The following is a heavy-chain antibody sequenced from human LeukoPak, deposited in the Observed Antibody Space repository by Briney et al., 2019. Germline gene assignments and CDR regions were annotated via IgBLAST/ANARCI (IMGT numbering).Heavy chain of an antibody. CDR2: LTGSGGNT. Sequence: GGSLRLSCEASGFTFSNYAMSWVRQTPGKGLEWVSGLTGSGGNTYYAASVKGRFTISRDNSKNTLTLQMNSLRAEDTAVYYCATDSIAAAGTVFSKLDYWGQGTLVTVSS. CDR3: ATDSIAAAGTVFSKLDY. CDR1: GFTFSNYA. V-gene: IGHV3-23*01. J-gene: IGHJ4*02. D-gene: IGHD6-13*01.